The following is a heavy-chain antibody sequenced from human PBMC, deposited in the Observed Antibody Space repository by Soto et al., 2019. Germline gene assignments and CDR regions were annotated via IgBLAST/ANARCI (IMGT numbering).Heavy chain of an antibody. CDR3: ARGGVSTRTFDY. D-gene: IGHD3-3*01. CDR2: IYPSDSDT. CDR1: GYNFAGYW. V-gene: IGHV5-51*01. J-gene: IGHJ4*02. Sequence: GECLKISCKGSGYNFAGYWIAWVRQMPGKGLELMGIIYPSDSDTRYRPSFQGQVTISADKSISSAYLQWSSLRASDTAMYYCARGGVSTRTFDYWGQGTPVTVSS.